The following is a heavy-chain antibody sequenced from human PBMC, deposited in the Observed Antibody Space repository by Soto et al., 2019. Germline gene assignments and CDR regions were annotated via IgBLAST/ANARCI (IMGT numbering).Heavy chain of an antibody. J-gene: IGHJ4*02. Sequence: EVQLVQSGAEVKKPGESLTISCKGSGYSFSNYWIGWVRQMPGKGLEWMGIINPGDSDTRYSPSFKGQVTISVDKSISTAYLEWSSLKASDTAMYFCARSFTAGTADDYWGQGTLVTVSS. CDR3: ARSFTAGTADDY. V-gene: IGHV5-51*01. CDR1: GYSFSNYW. CDR2: INPGDSDT. D-gene: IGHD6-19*01.